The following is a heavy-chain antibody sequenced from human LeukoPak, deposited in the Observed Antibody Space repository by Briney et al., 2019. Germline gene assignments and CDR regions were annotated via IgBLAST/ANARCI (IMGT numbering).Heavy chain of an antibody. CDR1: GYTFTKYG. J-gene: IGHJ4*02. D-gene: IGHD6-6*01. CDR3: ARDLVAARPFDY. V-gene: IGHV1-2*02. Sequence: ASVKVSCKTSGYTFTKYGISWVRQAPGQGLEWMGWVNLNSGGTNYAQKFQGRVTMTRDTSISTAYMELSRLRSDDTAVYYCARDLVAARPFDYWGQGTLVTVSS. CDR2: VNLNSGGT.